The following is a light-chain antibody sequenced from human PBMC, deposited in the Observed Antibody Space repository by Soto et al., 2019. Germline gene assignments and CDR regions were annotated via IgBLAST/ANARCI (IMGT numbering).Light chain of an antibody. J-gene: IGKJ1*01. V-gene: IGKV3-20*01. CDR1: QSVTSNY. CDR3: QQFGSSPPIT. Sequence: EIVLTQSPGTLSLSPGERATLSCRASQSVTSNYLLWYQQKPGQAPRLLIYGASSRATDIPDRFSGSGSGTDFTLTISRLEPEDFAVYYCQQFGSSPPITFGQGTKVDIK. CDR2: GAS.